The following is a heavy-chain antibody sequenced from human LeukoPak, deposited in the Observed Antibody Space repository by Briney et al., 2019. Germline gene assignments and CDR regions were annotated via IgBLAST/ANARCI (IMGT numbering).Heavy chain of an antibody. CDR3: ARGAWFGP. CDR2: IDHLGGT. CDR1: GGSFSGNN. J-gene: IGHJ5*02. Sequence: PSETLSLTCAVYGGSFSGNNWNWIRQSPGRGLEWIGEIDHLGGTNYNPSLKSRVTISLDTSKNQFSLNLTSVTAADTAVYYCARGAWFGPWGQGTLVTVSS. V-gene: IGHV4-34*01.